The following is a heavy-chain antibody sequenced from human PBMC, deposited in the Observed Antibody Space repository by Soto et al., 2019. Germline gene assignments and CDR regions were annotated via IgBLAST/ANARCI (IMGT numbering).Heavy chain of an antibody. CDR1: GFTFSNYW. V-gene: IGHV3-21*04. J-gene: IGHJ6*02. CDR3: AKENVVRGVPSGMGV. D-gene: IGHD3-10*01. Sequence: GGSLRLSCAGSGFTFSNYWMHWVRQAPGKGLEWVSFISSSSSYIYYADSVKGRFTISRDNSKNTLYLQMNSLRAEDTAVYYCAKENVVRGVPSGMGVWGQGTTVTVSS. CDR2: ISSSSSYI.